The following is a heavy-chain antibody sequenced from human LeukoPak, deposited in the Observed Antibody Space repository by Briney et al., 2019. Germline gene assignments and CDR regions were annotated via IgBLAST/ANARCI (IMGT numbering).Heavy chain of an antibody. CDR1: GFTFSSYG. CDR3: ARVYSGYDYVRYFDY. V-gene: IGHV3-23*01. Sequence: GGTLRLSCAASGFTFSSYGMSWVRQAPGKGLEWVSAISGSGGSTYYADSVKGRFTISRDNSKNTLYLQMNSLRAEDTAVYYCARVYSGYDYVRYFDYWGQGTLVTVSS. CDR2: ISGSGGST. D-gene: IGHD5-12*01. J-gene: IGHJ4*02.